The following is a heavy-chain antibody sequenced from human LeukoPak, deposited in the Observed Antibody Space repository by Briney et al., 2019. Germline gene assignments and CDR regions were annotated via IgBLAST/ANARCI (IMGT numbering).Heavy chain of an antibody. CDR3: AKDYYGSGSYYNFDY. D-gene: IGHD3-10*01. Sequence: PGRSLRLSCAASGFTFSSYGMHWVRQAPGKGLEWVAVISYDGSNKYYADSVKGRFTISRDNSKNTLYLQMNSLRAEDTAVYYCAKDYYGSGSYYNFDYWGQGTLVTVSS. V-gene: IGHV3-30*18. J-gene: IGHJ4*02. CDR2: ISYDGSNK. CDR1: GFTFSSYG.